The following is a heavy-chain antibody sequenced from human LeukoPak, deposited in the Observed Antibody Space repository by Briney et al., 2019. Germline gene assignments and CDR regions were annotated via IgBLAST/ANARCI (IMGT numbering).Heavy chain of an antibody. CDR2: INPSGGST. J-gene: IGHJ4*02. V-gene: IGHV1-46*01. CDR3: ARDPHSDKSLDY. CDR1: GYTFTSYY. Sequence: ASVKVSCKGSGYTFTSYYMHWVRQAPGQGLEWMGIINPSGGSTSYAQKFQGRVTMTRDTSTSTVYMELSSLRSEDTAVYYCARDPHSDKSLDYWGQGTLVTVSS.